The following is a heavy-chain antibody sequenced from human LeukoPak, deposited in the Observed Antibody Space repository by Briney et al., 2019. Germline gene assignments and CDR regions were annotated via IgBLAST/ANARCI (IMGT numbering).Heavy chain of an antibody. D-gene: IGHD2-2*01. CDR1: GYSFTSYW. Sequence: GESLSISCKGSGYSFTSYWIGWVRQMPGKGLEWMGIIYPGDSDTRYSPSFQGQVTISADKSISTAYLQWSSLKASDTAMYYCARRYCSSTSCYYFFDYWGQGTLVTVSS. CDR2: IYPGDSDT. V-gene: IGHV5-51*01. CDR3: ARRYCSSTSCYYFFDY. J-gene: IGHJ4*02.